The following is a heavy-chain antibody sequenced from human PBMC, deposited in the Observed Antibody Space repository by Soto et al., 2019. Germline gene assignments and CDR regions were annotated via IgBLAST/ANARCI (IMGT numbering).Heavy chain of an antibody. D-gene: IGHD3-9*01. CDR3: ATSFRYFDN. CDR1: GFTPTTTP. Sequence: GSLRLSCAGSGFTPTTTPLSWVRQPPGKGLEWVTTISGTASRTYYVDSVKGRFFISRDNSKNTVTLQMNNLTVDDTAVYYYATSFRYFDNWGQGTRVTVSS. CDR2: ISGTASRT. V-gene: IGHV3-23*01. J-gene: IGHJ4*02.